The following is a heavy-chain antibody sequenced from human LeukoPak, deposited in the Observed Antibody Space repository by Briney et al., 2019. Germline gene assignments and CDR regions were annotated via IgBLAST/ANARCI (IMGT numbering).Heavy chain of an antibody. CDR2: ISYDGSKK. V-gene: IGHV3-30*04. CDR1: GFTFSSYA. CDR3: ARDVETYAAAEEYYFDY. D-gene: IGHD6-13*01. J-gene: IGHJ4*02. Sequence: GGSLRLSCAASGFTFSSYAIHWVRQAPGKGLEWVAVISYDGSKKYYADSVKGRFTISRDNAKNSLYLQMNSLRAEDTAVYYCARDVETYAAAEEYYFDYWGQGTLVTVSS.